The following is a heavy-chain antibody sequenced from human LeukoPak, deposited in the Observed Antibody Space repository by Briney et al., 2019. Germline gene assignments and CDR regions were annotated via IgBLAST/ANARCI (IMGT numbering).Heavy chain of an antibody. CDR3: AIGGHGPIDY. D-gene: IGHD4-23*01. CDR1: GFTFSSYE. Sequence: PGGSLRPSCAASGFTFSSYEMNWVRQAPGKGLEWVSYIRSSGSTIYYTDSVKGRFTISRDNAKTSLYLQMNSLRAEDTAVYHCAIGGHGPIDYWGQGTLVTVSS. V-gene: IGHV3-48*03. CDR2: IRSSGSTI. J-gene: IGHJ4*02.